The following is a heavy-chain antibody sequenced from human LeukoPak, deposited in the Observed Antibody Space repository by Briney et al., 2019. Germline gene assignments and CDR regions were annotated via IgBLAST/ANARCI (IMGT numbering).Heavy chain of an antibody. D-gene: IGHD1-26*01. CDR1: GYTLTELS. J-gene: IGHJ5*02. CDR3: ATVLTPTRGSYYWDNWFDP. V-gene: IGHV1-24*01. Sequence: ASVKVSCKVSGYTLTELSMHWVRQAPGKGLEWMGGFDPEDGETIYAQKFQGRVTMTEDTSTDTAYMELSSLRSEDTAVYYCATVLTPTRGSYYWDNWFDPWGQGTLVTVSS. CDR2: FDPEDGET.